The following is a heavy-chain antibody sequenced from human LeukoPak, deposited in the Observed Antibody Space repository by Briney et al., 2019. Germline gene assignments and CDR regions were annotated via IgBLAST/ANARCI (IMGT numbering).Heavy chain of an antibody. Sequence: KPSETLSLTCTGSGGSISSYYWSWIRQPPGKGLEWIGYIYYSGSTNYNPSLKSRVTISVDTSKNQFSLKLSSVTAADTAVYYCARLPLAAAGRGYYYYYGMDVWGQGTTVTVSS. CDR1: GGSISSYY. V-gene: IGHV4-59*08. CDR3: ARLPLAAAGRGYYYYYGMDV. CDR2: IYYSGST. J-gene: IGHJ6*02. D-gene: IGHD6-13*01.